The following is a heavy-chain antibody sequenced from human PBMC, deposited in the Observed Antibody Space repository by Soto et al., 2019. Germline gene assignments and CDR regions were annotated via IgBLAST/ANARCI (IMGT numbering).Heavy chain of an antibody. D-gene: IGHD6-19*01. V-gene: IGHV4-39*01. Sequence: QLQLQESGPGLVKPSETLSLTCTVSGGSISSSSYYWGWIRQPPGKGLEWIGSIYYSGSTYYNPSPKSRVTISVDTSKNQFSLKRSSVTAADTAVYYCATCNCGWYDHDAFDIWGQGTMVTVSS. CDR2: IYYSGST. CDR1: GGSISSSSYY. J-gene: IGHJ3*02. CDR3: ATCNCGWYDHDAFDI.